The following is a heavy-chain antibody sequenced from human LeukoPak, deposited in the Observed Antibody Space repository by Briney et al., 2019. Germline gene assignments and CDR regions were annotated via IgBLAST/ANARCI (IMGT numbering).Heavy chain of an antibody. Sequence: PGGSLRLSCAASGFTFSDYYMSWIRQAPGKGRVGVSYISSSSSYTNYADSVKGRFTISRDNAKNSLYLQMNSLRAEDTAVYYCAREAGSWYDYLPRGYYGMDVWGKGTTVTVSS. J-gene: IGHJ6*04. CDR3: AREAGSWYDYLPRGYYGMDV. V-gene: IGHV3-11*06. CDR2: ISSSSSYT. D-gene: IGHD6-13*01. CDR1: GFTFSDYY.